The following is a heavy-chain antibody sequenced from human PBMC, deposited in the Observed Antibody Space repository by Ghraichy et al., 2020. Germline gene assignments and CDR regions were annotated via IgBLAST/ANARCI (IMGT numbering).Heavy chain of an antibody. D-gene: IGHD3-22*01. CDR1: GGSISSSSYY. CDR2: IYYSGST. J-gene: IGHJ4*02. Sequence: SETLSLTCTVSGGSISSSSYYWGWIRQPPGKGLEWIGSIYYSGSTYYNPSLKSRVTISVDTSKNQFSLKLSSVTAADTAVYYCARQHYDADSGYRSDYWGQGTLVTVSS. CDR3: ARQHYDADSGYRSDY. V-gene: IGHV4-39*01.